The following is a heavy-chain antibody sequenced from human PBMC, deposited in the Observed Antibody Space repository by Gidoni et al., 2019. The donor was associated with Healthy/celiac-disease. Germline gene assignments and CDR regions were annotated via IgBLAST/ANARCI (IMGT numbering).Heavy chain of an antibody. CDR2: ISSSSSYI. CDR1: GFPFSSSS. J-gene: IGHJ4*02. V-gene: IGHV3-21*01. Sequence: EVQLVESGGGLVKPGGSLRLSCAASGFPFSSSSMNWVRQAPGKGLEWVSSISSSSSYIYYADSVKGRFTISRDNAKNSLYLQMNSLRAEDTAVYYCARDGYYYDSSGYYVSDYWGQGTLVTVSS. CDR3: ARDGYYYDSSGYYVSDY. D-gene: IGHD3-22*01.